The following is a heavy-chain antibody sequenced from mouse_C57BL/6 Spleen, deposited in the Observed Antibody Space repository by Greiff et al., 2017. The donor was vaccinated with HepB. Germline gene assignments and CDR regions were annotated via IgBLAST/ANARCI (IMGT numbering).Heavy chain of an antibody. CDR1: GFTFSDYY. Sequence: EVKLMESEGGLVQPGSSMKLSCTASGFTFSDYYMAWVRQVPEKGLEWVANINYDGSSTYYLDSLKSRFIISRDNAKNILYLQMSSLKSEDTATYDCARCDYDRGYAMDYWGQGTSVTVSS. CDR3: ARCDYDRGYAMDY. D-gene: IGHD2-4*01. V-gene: IGHV5-16*01. CDR2: INYDGSST. J-gene: IGHJ4*01.